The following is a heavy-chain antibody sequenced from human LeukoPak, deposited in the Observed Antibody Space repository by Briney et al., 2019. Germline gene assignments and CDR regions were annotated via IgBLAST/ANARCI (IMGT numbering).Heavy chain of an antibody. CDR3: ARGPRYYYDSRDDAFDI. Sequence: PSETLSLTCTVSGASIRSYYWSWIRQPPGKGLEWIGYIYYSGSTYYNPSLKSRVTISVDTSKNQFSLKLSSVTAADTAVYYCARGPRYYYDSRDDAFDIWGQGTMVTVSS. J-gene: IGHJ3*02. V-gene: IGHV4-59*08. D-gene: IGHD3-22*01. CDR1: GASIRSYY. CDR2: IYYSGST.